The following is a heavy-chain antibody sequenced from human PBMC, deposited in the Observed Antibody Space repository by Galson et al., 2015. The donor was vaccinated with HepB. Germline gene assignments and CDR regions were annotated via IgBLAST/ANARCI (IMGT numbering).Heavy chain of an antibody. V-gene: IGHV5-51*01. J-gene: IGHJ4*02. D-gene: IGHD3-22*01. CDR1: GYSFTSYW. CDR3: ARYPARYYYDSSGYPYGAFDY. CDR2: IYPGDSDT. Sequence: QSGAEVKRPGESLKISCKGSGYSFTSYWIGWVRQMPGKGLEWMGIIYPGDSDTRYSPSFQGQVTISADKSISTAYLQWSSLKASDTAMYYCARYPARYYYDSSGYPYGAFDYWGQGTLVTVSS.